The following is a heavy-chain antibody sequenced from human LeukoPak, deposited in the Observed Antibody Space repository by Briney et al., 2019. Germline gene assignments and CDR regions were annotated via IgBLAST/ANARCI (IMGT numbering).Heavy chain of an antibody. CDR2: ISSSSSYI. D-gene: IGHD7-27*01. V-gene: IGHV3-21*01. Sequence: GGSLRLSCAASGFTFSSYSMNWVRQAPGKGLEWVSSISSSSSYIYYADSVKGRFAISRDNAKNSLYLQMNSLRAEDTAVYYCARKNWDDAFDIWGQGTMVTVSS. CDR3: ARKNWDDAFDI. CDR1: GFTFSSYS. J-gene: IGHJ3*02.